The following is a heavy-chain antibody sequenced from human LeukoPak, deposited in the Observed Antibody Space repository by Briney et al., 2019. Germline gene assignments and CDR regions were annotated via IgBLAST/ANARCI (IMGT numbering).Heavy chain of an antibody. J-gene: IGHJ3*02. CDR1: GLTFSTYA. Sequence: GGSLRLTCAAPGLTFSTYAMSWVRQAPGKGLEWVSTISGSGGSTYYADSVKGRLTISRDNSKNTLYLQLNSLRPEDTAVYYCAREYGDYGNAFDIWGQGTLVTVSS. CDR2: ISGSGGST. CDR3: AREYGDYGNAFDI. D-gene: IGHD4-17*01. V-gene: IGHV3-23*01.